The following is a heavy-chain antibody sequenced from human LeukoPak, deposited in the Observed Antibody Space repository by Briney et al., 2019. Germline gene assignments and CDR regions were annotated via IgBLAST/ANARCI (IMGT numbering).Heavy chain of an antibody. CDR3: ARVAGPIDY. Sequence: ASVKVSCKASGYTFTTYDINWVRQATGQGLEWMGWINPKSGNTGYAQKFQGRVTITRSTSISTAYMGLSSLRSEDTAVYYCARVAGPIDYWGQGTLATVSS. J-gene: IGHJ4*02. V-gene: IGHV1-8*03. D-gene: IGHD6-19*01. CDR2: INPKSGNT. CDR1: GYTFTTYD.